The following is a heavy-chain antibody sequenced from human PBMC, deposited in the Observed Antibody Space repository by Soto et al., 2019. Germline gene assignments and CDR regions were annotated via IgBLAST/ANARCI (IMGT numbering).Heavy chain of an antibody. CDR3: AKLAPTSNTWY. V-gene: IGHV3-23*01. D-gene: IGHD6-13*01. Sequence: PGGSLRLSCAVSGFTFSNYAMIWVRQTPGKGLEWVSAIDASGAHTYYTDSVKGRFTISRDNSKNRLYLQMSSLRAEDTAVYYCAKLAPTSNTWYWGQGTVVTVSS. CDR1: GFTFSNYA. J-gene: IGHJ4*02. CDR2: IDASGAHT.